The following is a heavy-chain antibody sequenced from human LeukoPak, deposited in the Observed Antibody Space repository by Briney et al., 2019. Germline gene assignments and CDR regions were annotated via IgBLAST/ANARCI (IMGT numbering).Heavy chain of an antibody. Sequence: SETLSLTCAVYGGSFSGYYWSWIRQPPGKGLEWIGEINHSGSTHYNPSLKSRVTISVDTSKNQFSLKLSSVTAADTAVYYCAYMGDGMDVWGQGTTVTVSS. CDR1: GGSFSGYY. D-gene: IGHD4-11*01. CDR3: AYMGDGMDV. CDR2: INHSGST. V-gene: IGHV4-34*01. J-gene: IGHJ6*02.